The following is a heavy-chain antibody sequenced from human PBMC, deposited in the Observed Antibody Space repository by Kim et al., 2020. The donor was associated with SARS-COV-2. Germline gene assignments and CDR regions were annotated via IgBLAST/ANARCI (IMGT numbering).Heavy chain of an antibody. Sequence: GGAAFCPDSVKGRFTISRDSSKNTLYLQMNSLRVEDTAVDYWARHDWFDPWGQGTLVTVSS. CDR2: GGAA. V-gene: IGHV3-66*04. CDR3: ARHDWFDP. J-gene: IGHJ5*02.